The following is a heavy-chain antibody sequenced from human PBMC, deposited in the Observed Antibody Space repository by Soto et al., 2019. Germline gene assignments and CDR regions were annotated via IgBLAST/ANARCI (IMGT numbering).Heavy chain of an antibody. Sequence: EVQMLESGGGLVQPGGSLRLSCAASGFTFSSYAMSWVRQAPGKGLEWVSAISGSGGSTYYADSVKGRFTISRDNSKNTLYLQMNSLRAEDTAVYYCAKSFWWELKHYYFDYWGQGTLATVSS. V-gene: IGHV3-23*01. CDR3: AKSFWWELKHYYFDY. CDR1: GFTFSSYA. J-gene: IGHJ4*02. CDR2: ISGSGGST. D-gene: IGHD1-26*01.